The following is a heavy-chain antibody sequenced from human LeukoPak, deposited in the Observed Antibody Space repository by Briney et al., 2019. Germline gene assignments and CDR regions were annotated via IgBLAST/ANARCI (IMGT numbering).Heavy chain of an antibody. CDR1: GGSFSGYY. CDR3: ARVTMIVVVNWFDP. D-gene: IGHD3-22*01. V-gene: IGHV4-34*01. CDR2: INHSGST. Sequence: SETLSLTCAVYGGSFSGYYWSWIRQPPGKGLEWIGEINHSGSTNYNPSLKSRVTISVDTSKNQFSLKLSSVTAADTAVYYCARVTMIVVVNWFDPWGQGTLVTVSS. J-gene: IGHJ5*02.